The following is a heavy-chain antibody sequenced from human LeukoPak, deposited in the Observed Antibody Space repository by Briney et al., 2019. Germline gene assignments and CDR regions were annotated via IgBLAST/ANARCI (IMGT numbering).Heavy chain of an antibody. CDR3: ARDRVVRGVIKYWFDP. CDR2: INPSGGST. V-gene: IGHV1-46*01. D-gene: IGHD3-10*01. CDR1: GYTXTSYY. Sequence: ASVKVSCKASGYTXTSYYMHGVRQAPGQGLEWMGIINPSGGSTSYAQKFQGRVTMTRDTSTSTVYMELSSLRSEDTAVYYCARDRVVRGVIKYWFDPWGQGTLVTVSS. J-gene: IGHJ5*02.